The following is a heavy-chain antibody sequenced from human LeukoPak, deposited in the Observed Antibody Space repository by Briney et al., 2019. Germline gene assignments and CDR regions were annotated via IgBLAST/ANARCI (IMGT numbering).Heavy chain of an antibody. CDR2: INPNSGGT. CDR3: VRQGDRGYSYGL. D-gene: IGHD5-18*01. CDR1: GYTFTGYY. J-gene: IGHJ4*02. V-gene: IGHV1-2*02. Sequence: ASVKVSCKASGYTFTGYYMHWVRQAPGQGLEWMGWINPNSGGTNYAQKFQGRVTMTRDTSISTAYMGLSRLRSDDTAVYYCVRQGDRGYSYGLWGQGTLVSVSS.